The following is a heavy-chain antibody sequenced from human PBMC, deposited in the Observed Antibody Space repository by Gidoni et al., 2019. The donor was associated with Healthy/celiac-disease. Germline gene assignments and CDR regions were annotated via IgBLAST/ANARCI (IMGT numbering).Heavy chain of an antibody. D-gene: IGHD1-26*01. Sequence: EVQLVESGGGLVQPGGSLSLSCSASGFTVSSNYMSWVLQAPGKVLEWGSVIYSGGSTYYADSVKGRFTISRDNSKNTLYLKMNSLRAEDTAVYYCARDGRGELSGEDVWGQGTTVTVSS. V-gene: IGHV3-66*01. J-gene: IGHJ6*02. CDR2: IYSGGST. CDR1: GFTVSSNY. CDR3: ARDGRGELSGEDV.